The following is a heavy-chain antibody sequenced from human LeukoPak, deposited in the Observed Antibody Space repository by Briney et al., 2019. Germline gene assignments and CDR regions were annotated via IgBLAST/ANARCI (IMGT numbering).Heavy chain of an antibody. CDR2: IRYDGSNK. Sequence: GGSLRLSCAASGFTFSSYGMHWVRQAPGKGLEWVAFIRYDGSNKYYADSVKGRFTISRDNSKNTLYLQMNSLRAEDTAVYYCARINSGLKWGDALDIWGQGTKVTVSS. V-gene: IGHV3-30*02. J-gene: IGHJ3*02. D-gene: IGHD5-12*01. CDR1: GFTFSSYG. CDR3: ARINSGLKWGDALDI.